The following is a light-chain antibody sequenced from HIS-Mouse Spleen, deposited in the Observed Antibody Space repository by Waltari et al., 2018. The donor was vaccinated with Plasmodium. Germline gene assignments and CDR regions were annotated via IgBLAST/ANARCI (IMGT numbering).Light chain of an antibody. J-gene: IGLJ3*02. CDR3: NSRDSSGNHQV. CDR2: GNI. Sequence: SSELTQDPAVSVALGQTVRITCQGDSLRSSYASRYQQKPGKAPVLVIYGNINRPSGLPDRFSCSSSGNTASLTITGAQAEDEADYYCNSRDSSGNHQVFGGGTKLTVL. CDR1: SLRSSY. V-gene: IGLV3-19*01.